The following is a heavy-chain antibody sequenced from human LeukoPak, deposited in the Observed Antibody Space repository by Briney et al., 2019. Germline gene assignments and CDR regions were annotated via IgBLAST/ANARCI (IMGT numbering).Heavy chain of an antibody. J-gene: IGHJ5*02. CDR3: ARDQGSGSFDP. V-gene: IGHV4-59*01. CDR2: IYYSGST. CDR1: GGSISSYY. D-gene: IGHD6-19*01. Sequence: PSETLSLTCTVSGGSISSYYWSWIRQPPGKGLEWIGYIYYSGSTNYNPSLKSRVTISVDTSKNQFSLKLSSVTAADTAVYYCARDQGSGSFDPWGQGTLVTVSS.